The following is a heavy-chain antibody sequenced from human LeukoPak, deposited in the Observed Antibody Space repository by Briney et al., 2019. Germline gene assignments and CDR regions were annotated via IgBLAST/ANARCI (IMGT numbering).Heavy chain of an antibody. CDR3: ARDRAGPVVGGRWAFDI. CDR2: IIPIFGTA. Sequence: GASVKVSCKASGGTFSSYAISWVRQAPGQGLEWMGGIIPIFGTANYAQKLQGRVTITTDESTSTAYMELSSLRSEDTAVYYCARDRAGPVVGGRWAFDIWGQGTMVTVSS. J-gene: IGHJ3*02. V-gene: IGHV1-69*05. CDR1: GGTFSSYA. D-gene: IGHD4-23*01.